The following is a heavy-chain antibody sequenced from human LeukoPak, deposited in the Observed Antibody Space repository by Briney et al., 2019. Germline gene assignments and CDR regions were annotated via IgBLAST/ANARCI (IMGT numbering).Heavy chain of an antibody. CDR1: GYTFTSYG. D-gene: IGHD3-3*01. V-gene: IGHV1-18*01. CDR3: AREIWSGYFGYYMDV. CDR2: ISAYNGNT. Sequence: ASVKVSCKASGYTFTSYGISWVRQAPGQGLEWMGWISAYNGNTNYAQKLQGRVTMTTDTSTSTAYMELRSLRSDDTAVYYCAREIWSGYFGYYMDVWGKGTTVTVSS. J-gene: IGHJ6*03.